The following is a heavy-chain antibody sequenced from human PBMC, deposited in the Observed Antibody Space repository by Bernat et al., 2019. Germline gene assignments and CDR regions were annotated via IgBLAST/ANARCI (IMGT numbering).Heavy chain of an antibody. CDR3: AGGSGPFDY. Sequence: EVQLVESGGGLVKPGGSLRLSCAASGFTFSSYSMNWVRQAPGKGLEWVSSISSSSSYIYYADSVKGRFTISSDNAKNSLYLQMNSLRAEDTAVYYCAGGSGPFDYWGQGTLVTVSS. CDR2: ISSSSSYI. V-gene: IGHV3-21*01. J-gene: IGHJ4*02. D-gene: IGHD3-10*01. CDR1: GFTFSSYS.